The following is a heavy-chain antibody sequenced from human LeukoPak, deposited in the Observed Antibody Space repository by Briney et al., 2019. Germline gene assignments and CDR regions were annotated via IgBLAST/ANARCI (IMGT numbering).Heavy chain of an antibody. D-gene: IGHD1-26*01. CDR2: IGGSGGNS. J-gene: IGHJ4*02. CDR1: GFTFSSYA. CDR3: ARSSGTYHFDY. Sequence: GGSLRLSCAASGFTFSSYAMSWVRQAPGKGLEWVSTIGGSGGNSYYADSVKGRFTISRDNAKNSLFLQVNSLRAEDTAVYYCARSSGTYHFDYWGQGTLVTVSS. V-gene: IGHV3-23*01.